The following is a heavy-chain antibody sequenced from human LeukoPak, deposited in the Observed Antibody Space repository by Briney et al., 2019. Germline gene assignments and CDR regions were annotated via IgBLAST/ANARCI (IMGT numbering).Heavy chain of an antibody. Sequence: GGSLRLSCAASGFTFSSFSMNWVRQAPGKGLEWVSYISSGSSTIHYADSVKGRFTISRDNAKNSLYLQVNSLRDEDTAVYYCARAGGLLWFGEVLESSDAFHIWGQGTMVTVSS. V-gene: IGHV3-48*02. CDR1: GFTFSSFS. CDR2: ISSGSSTI. CDR3: ARAGGLLWFGEVLESSDAFHI. J-gene: IGHJ3*02. D-gene: IGHD3-10*01.